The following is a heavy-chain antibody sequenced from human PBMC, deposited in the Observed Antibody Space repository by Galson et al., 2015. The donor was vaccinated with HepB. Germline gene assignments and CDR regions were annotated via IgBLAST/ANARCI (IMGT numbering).Heavy chain of an antibody. Sequence: SLRLSCAASRFTFSDDYMTWIRQAPGKGLEWVSYISGTSSTVYYADSVKGRFTISRDNAKNSLYLQMNSLRADDTAIYYCARGEAGELLYWGQGTLVTVSS. CDR2: ISGTSSTV. J-gene: IGHJ4*02. CDR3: ARGEAGELLY. V-gene: IGHV3-11*01. D-gene: IGHD6-13*01. CDR1: RFTFSDDY.